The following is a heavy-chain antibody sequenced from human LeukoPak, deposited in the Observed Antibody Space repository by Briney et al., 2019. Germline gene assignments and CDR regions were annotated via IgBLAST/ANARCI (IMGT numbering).Heavy chain of an antibody. CDR3: TRPRYSGYDFGWFDP. V-gene: IGHV3-73*01. Sequence: PGGSLRLSCAASGFTFSGSAMHWVRQASGKGLEWVGRIRSKANSYATAYAASVKGRFTISRDDSKNTAYLQMNSLKTEDTAVYYCTRPRYSGYDFGWFDPWGQGTLVTVSS. CDR2: IRSKANSYAT. J-gene: IGHJ5*02. CDR1: GFTFSGSA. D-gene: IGHD5-12*01.